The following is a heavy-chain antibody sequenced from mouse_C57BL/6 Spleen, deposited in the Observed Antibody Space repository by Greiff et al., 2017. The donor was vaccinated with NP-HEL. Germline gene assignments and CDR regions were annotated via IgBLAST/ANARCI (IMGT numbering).Heavy chain of an antibody. Sequence: EVQLQQSGPELVKPGASVKMSCKASGYTFTDYNMHWVKQSHGKSLEWIGYINPNNGGTSYNQKFKGKATLTVNKSSSTADMELRSLTSGESAVYYCARSPTYYGSSLYYFDYWGQGTTLTVSS. CDR2: INPNNGGT. J-gene: IGHJ2*01. CDR1: GYTFTDYN. CDR3: ARSPTYYGSSLYYFDY. V-gene: IGHV1-22*01. D-gene: IGHD1-1*01.